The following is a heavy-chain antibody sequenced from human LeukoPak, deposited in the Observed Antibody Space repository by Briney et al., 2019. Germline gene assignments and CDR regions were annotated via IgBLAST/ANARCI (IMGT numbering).Heavy chain of an antibody. CDR2: INPNNGGT. Sequence: GASVKVSCKASGYTFTDLTEYYIHWVRQAAGQGLEWMGWINPNNGGTKYAQKFQGRVTMTRNMSMNTAYMELSSLTSDDTAEYYCARRLGGSSEGYEFWGQGPLVTVSS. CDR1: GYTFTDLTEYY. CDR3: ARRLGGSSEGYEF. D-gene: IGHD1-26*01. J-gene: IGHJ4*02. V-gene: IGHV1-2*02.